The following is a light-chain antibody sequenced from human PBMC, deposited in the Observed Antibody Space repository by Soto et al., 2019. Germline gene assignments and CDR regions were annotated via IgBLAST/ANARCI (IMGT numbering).Light chain of an antibody. Sequence: QSVLTQPASVSGSPGQSITISCTGTSSDIGRYNYVSWYQQHPGKAPKLMIYEVSNRPSGVSHRFSASKSGNTASLTISGLQAADEADYYCSSYTSSFYVFGSGTKLTVL. CDR3: SSYTSSFYV. CDR2: EVS. V-gene: IGLV2-14*01. CDR1: SSDIGRYNY. J-gene: IGLJ1*01.